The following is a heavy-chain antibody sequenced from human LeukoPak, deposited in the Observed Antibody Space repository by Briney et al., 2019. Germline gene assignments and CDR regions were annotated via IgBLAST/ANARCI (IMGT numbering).Heavy chain of an antibody. CDR3: ARDEDYVWGGYRLTAFDY. J-gene: IGHJ4*02. V-gene: IGHV1-2*02. D-gene: IGHD3-16*02. CDR2: INPNSGGT. Sequence: ASVKVSCKASGYTFTGYYMHWVRQAPEQGLEWMGWINPNSGGTNYAQKFQGRVTMTRDTSISTAYMELSRLRSDDTAVYYCARDEDYVWGGYRLTAFDYWGQGTLVTVSS. CDR1: GYTFTGYY.